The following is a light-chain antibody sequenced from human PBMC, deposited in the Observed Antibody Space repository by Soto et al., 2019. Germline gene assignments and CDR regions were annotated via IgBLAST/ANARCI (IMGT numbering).Light chain of an antibody. CDR1: QDISNY. Sequence: DLQMTQSPSSLSASVGDRVTITCQASQDISNYLNWYQQKPGKAPKLLIYDASRLEVGVPSRFSGSGSGRDFTFTISSLQPEDFATYYCQQYDSLPAFGPGTKVDIK. V-gene: IGKV1-33*01. CDR3: QQYDSLPA. CDR2: DAS. J-gene: IGKJ3*01.